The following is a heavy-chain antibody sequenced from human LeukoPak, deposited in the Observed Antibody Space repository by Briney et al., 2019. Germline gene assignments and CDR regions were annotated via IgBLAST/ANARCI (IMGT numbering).Heavy chain of an antibody. CDR3: AKAEFYDFWSGYYSDY. CDR2: ISGSGGST. CDR1: GFTFSSYA. J-gene: IGHJ4*02. V-gene: IGHV3-23*01. Sequence: HPGGSLRLSCAASGFTFSSYAMSWVRQAPGKGLEWVSAISGSGGSTYYADSVKGRFTISRDNSKNTLYLQMNSLRAEDTAVYYCAKAEFYDFWSGYYSDYWGQGTLVTVSS. D-gene: IGHD3-3*01.